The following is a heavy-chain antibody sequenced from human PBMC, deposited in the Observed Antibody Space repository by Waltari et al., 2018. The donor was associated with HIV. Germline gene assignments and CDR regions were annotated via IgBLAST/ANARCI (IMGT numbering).Heavy chain of an antibody. Sequence: QLHLQESGPGLVKPSETLSLTCSVSGASISSSSYCWAWIRQPPGEGLEWSGAIYYSGTAYYSPSVKSRVSASLDASKNELSLKLTSVTATDSALYYCARLRFHSLYYFDSWGPGILVTVSS. CDR2: IYYSGTA. CDR1: GASISSSSYC. V-gene: IGHV4-39*01. D-gene: IGHD3-16*01. J-gene: IGHJ4*02. CDR3: ARLRFHSLYYFDS.